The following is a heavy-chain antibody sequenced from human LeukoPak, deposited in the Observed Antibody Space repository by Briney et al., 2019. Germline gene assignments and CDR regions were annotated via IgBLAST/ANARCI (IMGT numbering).Heavy chain of an antibody. Sequence: GGSLRLSGAASGFTFSNAWMSWVRQAPGKGLEWVGRIKSKTDGGTTDYAAPVKGRFTISRDDSKNTLYLQMNSLKTEDTAVYYCTTGSYYYDSSGSPPGDYWGQGTLVTVSS. D-gene: IGHD3-22*01. CDR3: TTGSYYYDSSGSPPGDY. J-gene: IGHJ4*02. CDR2: IKSKTDGGTT. V-gene: IGHV3-15*01. CDR1: GFTFSNAW.